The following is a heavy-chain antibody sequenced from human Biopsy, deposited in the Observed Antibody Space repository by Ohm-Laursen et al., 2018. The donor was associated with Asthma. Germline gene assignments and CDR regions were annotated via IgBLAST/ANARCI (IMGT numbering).Heavy chain of an antibody. V-gene: IGHV3-11*01. CDR3: ARVFESSEWGPFYHFGLDV. J-gene: IGHJ6*02. Sequence: GSLRLSCTASGFSFRDYYMTWMRQAPGKGLEWVSSISSSGSTTYPAESVKGRFTISRDNAQKSLFLQMGSLRAKDTAIYYCARVFESSEWGPFYHFGLDVWGQGTTVAVSS. CDR2: ISSSGSTT. D-gene: IGHD6-25*01. CDR1: GFSFRDYY.